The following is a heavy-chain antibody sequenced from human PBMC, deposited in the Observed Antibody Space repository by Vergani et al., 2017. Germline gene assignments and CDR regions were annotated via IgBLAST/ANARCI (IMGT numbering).Heavy chain of an antibody. Sequence: QWGAGLLKPSETLSLTCAVYGGSFSGYYWSWIRQPPGKALEWLAHIFSNDEKSYSTSLKSRLTISKDTSKNQVVLTMTNMDPVDTATYYCARREPHSGWGLDYWGQGTLVTVSS. CDR1: GGSFSGYYW. J-gene: IGHJ4*02. V-gene: IGHV2-26*01. D-gene: IGHD6-19*01. CDR3: ARREPHSGWGLDY. CDR2: IFSNDEK.